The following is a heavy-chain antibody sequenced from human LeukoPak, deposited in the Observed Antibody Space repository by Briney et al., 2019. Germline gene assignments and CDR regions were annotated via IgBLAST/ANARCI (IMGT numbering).Heavy chain of an antibody. CDR3: ARQYRSGYYLSAFDI. V-gene: IGHV4-31*03. Sequence: SETLSLTCTVSGGSISSGGYSWSWIRQHPGKGLEWIGYIYYSGSTYYNPSLKSRVTISVDTSKNQFSLKLSSVTAADTAVYYCARQYRSGYYLSAFDIWGQGTMVTVSS. D-gene: IGHD3-22*01. CDR2: IYYSGST. CDR1: GGSISSGGYS. J-gene: IGHJ3*02.